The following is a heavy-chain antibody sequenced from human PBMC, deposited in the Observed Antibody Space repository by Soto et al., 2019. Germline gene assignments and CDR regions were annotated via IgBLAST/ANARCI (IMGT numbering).Heavy chain of an antibody. CDR2: IIPIFGTA. J-gene: IGHJ6*02. CDR1: GGTFSSYG. CDR3: TREMREAAYYYGMDV. D-gene: IGHD3-10*01. Sequence: QVQLVRSGAEVKKPGSTVKVSCKSSGGTFSSYGISWVRQAPGQGLEWMGGIIPIFGTAKYAQKFQGRVTITADASTNTAYMELSSLRSDDTAAYYCTREMREAAYYYGMDVWGQGTTVTVSS. V-gene: IGHV1-69*01.